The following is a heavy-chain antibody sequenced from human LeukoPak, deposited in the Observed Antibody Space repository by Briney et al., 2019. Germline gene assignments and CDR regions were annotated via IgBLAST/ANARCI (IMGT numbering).Heavy chain of an antibody. D-gene: IGHD3-22*01. V-gene: IGHV3-33*01. CDR1: GFTFSSYG. CDR2: IWYDGSNK. Sequence: GGSLRLSCAASGFTFSSYGMHWVRQAPGKGLEWVAVIWYDGSNKYYAGSVKGRFTISRDNSKNTLYLQMNSLRAEDTAVYYCAREEYYYDSSGYYYWGQGTLVTVSS. J-gene: IGHJ4*02. CDR3: AREEYYYDSSGYYY.